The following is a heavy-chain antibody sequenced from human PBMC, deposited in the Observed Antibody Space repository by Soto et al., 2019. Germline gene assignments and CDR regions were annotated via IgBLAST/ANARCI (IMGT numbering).Heavy chain of an antibody. Sequence: PGGSLRLSCTASGFMFSSDWLTWVRQAPGKGLEWVANIKTDGSETFYVDSVKGRFTISRDNAKNSLFLQMNSLKAEDTAVYYCAREKATNVYLYYFDNWSQVPLFTVSS. J-gene: IGHJ4*02. CDR3: AREKATNVYLYYFDN. CDR2: IKTDGSET. D-gene: IGHD2-8*01. V-gene: IGHV3-7*04. CDR1: GFMFSSDW.